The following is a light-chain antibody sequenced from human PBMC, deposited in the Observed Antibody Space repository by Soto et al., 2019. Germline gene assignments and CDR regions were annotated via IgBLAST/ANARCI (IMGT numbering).Light chain of an antibody. V-gene: IGKV1-5*01. CDR3: QQYHSYWP. CDR1: QSISSS. Sequence: DIQMTQSPSSLSASVGDKVTITCRASQSISSSLNWYQQKPGKAPKLLIYDASSLESGVPQRFSGSGSGTEFTLTISSLQTDDFSTYYCQQYHSYWPFGQGTKVDIK. J-gene: IGKJ1*01. CDR2: DAS.